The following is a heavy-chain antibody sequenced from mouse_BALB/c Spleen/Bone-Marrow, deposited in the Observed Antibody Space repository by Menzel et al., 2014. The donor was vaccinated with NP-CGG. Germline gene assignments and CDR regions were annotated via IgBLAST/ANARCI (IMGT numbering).Heavy chain of an antibody. Sequence: QVHLQQPGAELMKPGASVKISCKATGYTFSSYWIEWVKQRPGHGLEWIGEILPGSGSTNYNEKFKGKATFTADTSSNTAYMQLSSLTSEDSAVYYCARKEGYDGYPDYWGQGTTLTVSS. J-gene: IGHJ2*01. CDR3: ARKEGYDGYPDY. CDR1: GYTFSSYW. CDR2: ILPGSGST. D-gene: IGHD2-3*01. V-gene: IGHV1-9*01.